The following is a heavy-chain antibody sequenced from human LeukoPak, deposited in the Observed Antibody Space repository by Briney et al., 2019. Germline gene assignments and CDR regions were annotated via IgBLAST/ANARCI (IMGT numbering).Heavy chain of an antibody. CDR2: IRNDGSNE. J-gene: IGHJ4*02. V-gene: IGHV3-30*02. Sequence: GGSLRLSCAASGFIFSSDGMPWVRQAPGKGLEWVAHIRNDGSNEYYAESVKGRLTISRDNSKNTLYLQMNSLRAEDTAVYYCAKDNHHSIAVASGLDYWGQGTLVAVSS. D-gene: IGHD6-19*01. CDR1: GFIFSSDG. CDR3: AKDNHHSIAVASGLDY.